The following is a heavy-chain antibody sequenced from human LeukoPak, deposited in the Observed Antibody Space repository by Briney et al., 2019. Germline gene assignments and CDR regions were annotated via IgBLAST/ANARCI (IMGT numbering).Heavy chain of an antibody. D-gene: IGHD3/OR15-3a*01. J-gene: IGHJ5*02. Sequence: SVKVSCKASGGTFSSYAISWVRQAPGQGLEWMGGIIPIFGTANYAQKFQGRVTITADKSTSTAYMELSSLRAEDTAVYYCARMDWSRGFDPWGQGTLVTVSS. CDR2: IIPIFGTA. CDR3: ARMDWSRGFDP. CDR1: GGTFSSYA. V-gene: IGHV1-69*06.